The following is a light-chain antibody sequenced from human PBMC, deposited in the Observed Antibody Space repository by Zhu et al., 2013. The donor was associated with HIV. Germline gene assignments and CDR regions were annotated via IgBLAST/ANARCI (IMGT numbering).Light chain of an antibody. Sequence: EIVLTQSPGTLSLSPGESATLSCRASQSVSSNYLAWFQQRPGLAPRLLIYDASTRATGIPDKFSGSGSGRDFTLTINRLEPEDFAVYYCQQYATSPRTFGQGTKVEIK. CDR3: QQYATSPRT. V-gene: IGKV3D-20*01. J-gene: IGKJ1*01. CDR2: DAS. CDR1: QSVSSNY.